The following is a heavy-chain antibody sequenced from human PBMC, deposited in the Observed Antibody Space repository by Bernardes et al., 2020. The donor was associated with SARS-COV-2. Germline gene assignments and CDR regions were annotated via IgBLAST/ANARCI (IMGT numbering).Heavy chain of an antibody. D-gene: IGHD3-10*01. V-gene: IGHV4-59*11. CDR2: IYYSGST. CDR1: GDSINTHY. J-gene: IGHJ4*01. Sequence: SETLSLTRTVSGDSINTHYWTWIRQPPGKGLEWIGDIYYSGSTNYNPSLKSRVTISIDTSKNQFSLRLTSVTAADTAVYYCVTYFIGRRDFKYWGQGTLVDVSS. CDR3: VTYFIGRRDFKY.